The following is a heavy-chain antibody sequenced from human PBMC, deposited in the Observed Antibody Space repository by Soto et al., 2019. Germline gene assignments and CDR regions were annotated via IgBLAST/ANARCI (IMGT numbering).Heavy chain of an antibody. CDR3: AMRNCSSTGCYVGRGYYDYYMEV. D-gene: IGHD2-2*01. V-gene: IGHV6-1*01. J-gene: IGHJ6*03. CDR2: TYYRSKWYN. CDR1: GDSVSSNSAA. Sequence: PSQTLSLTCAISGDSVSSNSAAWNWIMQSPSRGLEWLGRTYYRSKWYNDYAVSVKSRITINPDTSKNQFSLHLNSVTPDDTAVYYFAMRNCSSTGCYVGRGYYDYYMEVWRKETTVTVCS.